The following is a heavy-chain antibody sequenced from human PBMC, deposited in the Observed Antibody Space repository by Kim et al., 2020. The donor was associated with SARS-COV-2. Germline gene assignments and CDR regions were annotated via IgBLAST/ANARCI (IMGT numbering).Heavy chain of an antibody. V-gene: IGHV4-59*02. J-gene: IGHJ6*02. CDR3: ARAAGVRIWPHIPYAYDV. CDR1: GASVRSHF. CDR2: IFNTGIS. D-gene: IGHD5-12*01. Sequence: SETLSLTCTVSGASVRSHFWIWIRQSPGKGLEWIGYIFNTGISSYNPSLGSRVSMSVDMSQNQVSLTVTSVTAADTAVYSCARAAGVRIWPHIPYAYDVWGQGTTVAVSS.